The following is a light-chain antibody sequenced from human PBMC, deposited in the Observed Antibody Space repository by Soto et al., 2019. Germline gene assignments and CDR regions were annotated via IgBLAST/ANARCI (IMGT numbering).Light chain of an antibody. CDR1: SSNIGAGYD. CDR3: QSYDSRLSDYV. Sequence: QSVLPQPPSVSGAPGQRVTISCTGSSSNIGAGYDVHWYQQLPGTAPRLLINANTNRPSGVPDRFSGSKSGTSASLAISGLQAEDEGDYFCQSYDSRLSDYVFGTGTKVTVL. J-gene: IGLJ1*01. CDR2: ANT. V-gene: IGLV1-40*01.